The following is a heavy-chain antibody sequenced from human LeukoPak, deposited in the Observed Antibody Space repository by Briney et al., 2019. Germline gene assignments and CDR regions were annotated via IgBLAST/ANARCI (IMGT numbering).Heavy chain of an antibody. J-gene: IGHJ4*02. CDR2: FYVGGAT. V-gene: IGHV3-53*01. Sequence: GGSLRLSCAVSGFSVTNNYMSWVRQAPGKGLEWDSVFYVGGATYYADSVKGRFTISRDNSENTLCLQMKSLRAEDTAVYYCSRGDGYYFFDYWGQGTLVTVSS. D-gene: IGHD5-24*01. CDR1: GFSVTNNY. CDR3: SRGDGYYFFDY.